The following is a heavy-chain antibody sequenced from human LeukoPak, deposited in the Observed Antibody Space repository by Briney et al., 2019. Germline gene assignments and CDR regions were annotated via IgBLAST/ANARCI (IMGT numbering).Heavy chain of an antibody. CDR3: AKDISAGMAGYSSGWGPAY. Sequence: QAGGSLRLSCAASGFTFSSYGMHWVRQAPGKGLEWVAVISYDGSNKYYADSVKGRFTISRDNSKNTLYLQMNSLRAEDTALYYCAKDISAGMAGYSSGWGPAYWGQGTLVTVSS. CDR2: ISYDGSNK. V-gene: IGHV3-30*18. CDR1: GFTFSSYG. D-gene: IGHD6-19*01. J-gene: IGHJ4*02.